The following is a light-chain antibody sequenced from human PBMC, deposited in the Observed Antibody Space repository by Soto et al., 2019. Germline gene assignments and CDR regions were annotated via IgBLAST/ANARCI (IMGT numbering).Light chain of an antibody. CDR2: AAS. CDR3: QQSYSTPLT. Sequence: DIQMTQSPSSLSASVGDRVTITCRASQSLSSYLNWYQQKPGKAPKLLIYAASSLQSGVPSRFSGSGSGTDFTLTISSLQPEDFATYDCQQSYSTPLTFGGGTKVEIK. CDR1: QSLSSY. J-gene: IGKJ4*01. V-gene: IGKV1-39*01.